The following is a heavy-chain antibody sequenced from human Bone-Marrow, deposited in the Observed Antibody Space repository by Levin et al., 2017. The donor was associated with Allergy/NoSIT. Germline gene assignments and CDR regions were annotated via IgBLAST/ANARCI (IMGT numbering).Heavy chain of an antibody. J-gene: IGHJ6*02. Sequence: SCAASGFTINNYHMDWVRQAPGKGLEWLSYISGGSDRILYADSVKGRFTISRDNAKNSLYLQMNNLRAEDTALYYCARDNGRGYAMDVWGQGTTVTVSS. V-gene: IGHV3-48*01. CDR1: GFTINNYH. CDR2: ISGGSDRI. CDR3: ARDNGRGYAMDV. D-gene: IGHD2-8*01.